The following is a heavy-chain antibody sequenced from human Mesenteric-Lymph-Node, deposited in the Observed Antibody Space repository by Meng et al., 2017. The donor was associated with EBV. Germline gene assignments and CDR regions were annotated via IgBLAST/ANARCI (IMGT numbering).Heavy chain of an antibody. CDR1: ASTYTSYA. Sequence: QVYLVQSGFELQKPWASVTGSCKASASTYTSYAINWVRQAPGQGLEWIGWINTKTGKPAYAQGFTGRFVFSLDTSVSTAYLQISTLKAEDTAVYFCARGVGSYSDYWGQGTLVTVSS. J-gene: IGHJ4*02. CDR2: INTKTGKP. V-gene: IGHV7-4-1*02. CDR3: ARGVGSYSDY. D-gene: IGHD1-26*01.